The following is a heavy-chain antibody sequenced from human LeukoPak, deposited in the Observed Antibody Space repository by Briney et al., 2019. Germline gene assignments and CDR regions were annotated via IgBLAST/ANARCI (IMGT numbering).Heavy chain of an antibody. CDR3: AKAAAGFFDY. V-gene: IGHV3-9*03. D-gene: IGHD6-13*01. J-gene: IGHJ4*02. Sequence: GGSLRLSCAASGFTFDRFTIHWVRQTPGKGLEWVSGISWNSGSIGYADSVKGRFTISRDNAKNSLYLQMNSLRAEDMALYYCAKAAAGFFDYWGQGTLVTVSS. CDR1: GFTFDRFT. CDR2: ISWNSGSI.